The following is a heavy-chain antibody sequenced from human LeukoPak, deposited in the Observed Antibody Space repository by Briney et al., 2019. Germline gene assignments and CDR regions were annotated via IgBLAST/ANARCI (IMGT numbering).Heavy chain of an antibody. J-gene: IGHJ1*01. D-gene: IGHD6-25*01. CDR2: IYHSGGT. V-gene: IGHV4-4*02. CDR3: ARKEAAAAYEYFQY. CDR1: GVSISTNNW. Sequence: SETLSVTCTVSGVSISTNNWWTWLRQSPGKGLEWIGEIYHSGGTNYNPSLKSRASMSVDKSKNQFSLKVTSVTAADTAVYYCARKEAAAAYEYFQYWGQGTLVAVSS.